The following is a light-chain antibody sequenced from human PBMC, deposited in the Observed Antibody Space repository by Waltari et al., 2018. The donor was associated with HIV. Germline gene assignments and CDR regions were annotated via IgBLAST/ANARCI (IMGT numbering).Light chain of an antibody. Sequence: DVVMTQSPLSLSVTLGQPASISCRSSQSLVYSDGDTYLNWFHQRPGQSPRRLIYKVFNRDSGVPDRLSGSGSDTDFTLQISRVEAEDVGIYYCMHSINWPWTFGQGTKVEIK. CDR3: MHSINWPWT. J-gene: IGKJ1*01. CDR1: QSLVYSDGDTY. CDR2: KVF. V-gene: IGKV2-30*01.